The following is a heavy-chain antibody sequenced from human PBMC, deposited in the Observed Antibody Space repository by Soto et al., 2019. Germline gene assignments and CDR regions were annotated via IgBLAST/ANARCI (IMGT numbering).Heavy chain of an antibody. J-gene: IGHJ4*02. CDR2: IHYSGST. CDR3: ARETAWGGFFEH. D-gene: IGHD3-3*01. Sequence: PSETLSLTCTVSGGSIGGYYWSWIRQSPGKGLEWIGYIHYSGSTNYNPSLKSRVTISVDTSKNQFSLDLSSVTAADTAVYYCARETAWGGFFEHWGQGTLVTVSS. CDR1: GGSIGGYY. V-gene: IGHV4-59*01.